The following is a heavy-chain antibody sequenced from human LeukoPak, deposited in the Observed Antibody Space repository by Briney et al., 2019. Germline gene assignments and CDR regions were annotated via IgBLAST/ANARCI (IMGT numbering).Heavy chain of an antibody. Sequence: SETLSLTRSVSGGSISSSTYYWGWIHQPPGKGLEWIGNIYNSGSTYYNPSLKSRVTISVDTSKNQFSLKLSSVTAADTAVYYCARQAYSSNLGWFDPWGQGTLVTVSS. D-gene: IGHD6-13*01. CDR1: GGSISSSTYY. CDR2: IYNSGST. V-gene: IGHV4-39*01. CDR3: ARQAYSSNLGWFDP. J-gene: IGHJ5*02.